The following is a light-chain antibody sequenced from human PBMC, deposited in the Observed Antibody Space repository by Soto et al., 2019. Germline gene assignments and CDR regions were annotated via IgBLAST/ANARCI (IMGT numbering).Light chain of an antibody. V-gene: IGKV1-27*01. CDR3: QKYNSASSLT. CDR1: QGISSY. J-gene: IGKJ4*01. CDR2: AAS. Sequence: DIQMTQSPSSLSASVGDRVTITCRASQGISSYLAWYQQQPGKVPKLLIYAASPLQSGVPSRFSGSGSGTDFTLTISSLQPEDVATYYCQKYNSASSLTFGGGTKVEVK.